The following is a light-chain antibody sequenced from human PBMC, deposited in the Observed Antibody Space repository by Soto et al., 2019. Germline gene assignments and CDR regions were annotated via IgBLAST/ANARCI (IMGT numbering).Light chain of an antibody. CDR1: QSILHSPNNKDA. Sequence: DIVMTQSPDSLAVSLGERATINCKSSQSILHSPNNKDALTWYQQKPGQPPKLLINWASTRESGVPDRFSGAGSGTDFTLTISSLQAEDVAVYYCQKFYTTPTFGQGTRVEIK. J-gene: IGKJ1*01. V-gene: IGKV4-1*01. CDR2: WAS. CDR3: QKFYTTPT.